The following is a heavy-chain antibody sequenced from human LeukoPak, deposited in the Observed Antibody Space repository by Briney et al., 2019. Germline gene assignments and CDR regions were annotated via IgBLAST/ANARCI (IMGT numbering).Heavy chain of an antibody. CDR1: GFTFSDYY. CDR2: ISSSGSTI. Sequence: GGSLRLSCAASGFTFSDYYMSWIRQAPGKGLEWVSYISSSGSTIYYADSVKGRFTISRDNAKNSLYLQMNSLRAKDTAVYYCARDHGDYDFWSGYFGYNWFDPWGQGTLVTVSS. D-gene: IGHD3-3*01. CDR3: ARDHGDYDFWSGYFGYNWFDP. J-gene: IGHJ5*02. V-gene: IGHV3-11*01.